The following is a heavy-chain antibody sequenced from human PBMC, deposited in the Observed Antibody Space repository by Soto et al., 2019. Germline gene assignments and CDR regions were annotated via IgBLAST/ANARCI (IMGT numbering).Heavy chain of an antibody. CDR2: INAGNGNT. D-gene: IGHD6-6*01. CDR3: ARLIAARRNYYYYGMDV. Sequence: ASVKVSCKASGYTFTSYAMHWVRQAPGQRLEWMGWINAGNGNTKYSQKFQGRVTITRDTSASTAYMELSSLRSEDTAVYYCARLIAARRNYYYYGMDVWGQGTTVTVSS. J-gene: IGHJ6*02. CDR1: GYTFTSYA. V-gene: IGHV1-3*01.